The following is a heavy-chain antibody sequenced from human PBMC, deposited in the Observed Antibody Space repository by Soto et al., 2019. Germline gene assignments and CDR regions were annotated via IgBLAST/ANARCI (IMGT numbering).Heavy chain of an antibody. V-gene: IGHV3-30-3*01. CDR1: GFTFSSYS. CDR3: ARGSAAGTPYFYYGMDV. CDR2: ISYDGGDE. J-gene: IGHJ6*02. Sequence: QMQLVESGGGVVQPGRSLRLSCAASGFTFSSYSIHWVRQAPGKGLEWVAIISYDGGDEYFADSVKGRFTISRDNSKNTLFLQIHSLRTEDAAVYFCARGSAAGTPYFYYGMDVWGQGTTVTVSS. D-gene: IGHD6-13*01.